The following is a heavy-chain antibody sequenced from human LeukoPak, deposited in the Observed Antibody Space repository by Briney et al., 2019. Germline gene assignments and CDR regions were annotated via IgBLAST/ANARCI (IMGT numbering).Heavy chain of an antibody. D-gene: IGHD6-19*01. CDR2: INHSGST. Sequence: SETLSLTCAVYGGSFSGYYWSRIRQPPGKGLEWIGEINHSGSTNYNPSLKSRVTISVDTSKNQFSLKLSSVTAADTAVYYCARHDYGSGWYAFDIWGQGTMVTVSS. CDR3: ARHDYGSGWYAFDI. J-gene: IGHJ3*02. V-gene: IGHV4-34*01. CDR1: GGSFSGYY.